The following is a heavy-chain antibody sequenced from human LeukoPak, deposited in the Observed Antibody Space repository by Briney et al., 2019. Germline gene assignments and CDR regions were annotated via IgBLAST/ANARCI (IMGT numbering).Heavy chain of an antibody. CDR2: IFYSGIS. Sequence: SETLSLTCTVAGGSISRYYWSWIRQPPGKGLEWIGYIFYSGISNYSPSFKSRVTISVDTSKNQFSLKLTSVTAADTAVYYCAREGSGWSPHDGYWGQGTLVTVSS. J-gene: IGHJ4*02. D-gene: IGHD6-19*01. CDR1: GGSISRYY. V-gene: IGHV4-59*12. CDR3: AREGSGWSPHDGY.